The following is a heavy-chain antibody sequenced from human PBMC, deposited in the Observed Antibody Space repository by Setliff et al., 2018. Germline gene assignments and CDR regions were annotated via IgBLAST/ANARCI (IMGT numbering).Heavy chain of an antibody. CDR3: ANGRLFCSAGSCYSGDWFDP. CDR2: IAYSGST. J-gene: IGHJ5*02. V-gene: IGHV4-30-4*01. D-gene: IGHD2-15*01. CDR1: GGSVDSPNFY. Sequence: SETLSLTCSVSGGSVDSPNFYWTWIRQSPGKGLEWIGYIAYSGSTDSNPSLQSRATMSIDASKNQFSLELRSVSAADTAVYYCANGRLFCSAGSCYSGDWFDPWGQGTLVTVSS.